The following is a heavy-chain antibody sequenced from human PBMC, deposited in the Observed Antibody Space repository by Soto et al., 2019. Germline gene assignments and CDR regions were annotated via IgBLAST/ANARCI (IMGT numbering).Heavy chain of an antibody. CDR1: GFTFSSYA. CDR2: ISYDGSNK. J-gene: IGHJ6*02. V-gene: IGHV3-30-3*01. Sequence: GGSLRLSCAASGFTFSSYAMHWVRQAPGKGLEWVAVISYDGSNKYYADSVKGRFTISRDNSKNTLYLQMNSLRAEDTAVYYCARGGHGMDVWGQGTTVTVSS. CDR3: ARGGHGMDV.